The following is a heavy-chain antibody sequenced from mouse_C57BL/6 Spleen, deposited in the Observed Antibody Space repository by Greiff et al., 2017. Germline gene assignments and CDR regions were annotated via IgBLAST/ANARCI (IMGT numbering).Heavy chain of an antibody. CDR3: ARRGGSYWYFDV. D-gene: IGHD1-1*01. CDR1: GYTFTSYW. Sequence: QVQLKQPGAELVMPGASVKLSCKASGYTFTSYWMHWVKQRPGQGLEWIGEIDPSDSYTNYNQKFKGKSTLTVDKSSSTAYMQLSSLTSEDSAVYYCARRGGSYWYFDVWGTGTTVTVSS. V-gene: IGHV1-69*01. CDR2: IDPSDSYT. J-gene: IGHJ1*03.